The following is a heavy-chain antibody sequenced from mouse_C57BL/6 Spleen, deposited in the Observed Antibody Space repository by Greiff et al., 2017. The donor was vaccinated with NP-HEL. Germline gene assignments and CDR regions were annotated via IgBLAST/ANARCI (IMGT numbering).Heavy chain of an antibody. Sequence: VQLQQPGAELVKPGASVKLSCKASGYTFTSYWMQWVKQRPGQGLEWIGEIDPSDSYTNYNQKFKGKATLTVDTSSSTAYMQLSSLTSEDSAVYYCASSPYYFDYWGQGTTLTVSS. CDR3: ASSPYYFDY. D-gene: IGHD6-1*01. J-gene: IGHJ2*01. V-gene: IGHV1-50*01. CDR2: IDPSDSYT. CDR1: GYTFTSYW.